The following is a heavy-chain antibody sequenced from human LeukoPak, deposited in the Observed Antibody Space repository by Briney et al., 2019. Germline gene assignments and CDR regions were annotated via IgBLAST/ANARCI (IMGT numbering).Heavy chain of an antibody. J-gene: IGHJ4*02. Sequence: KSSETLSLTCTVSGGSISSYYWSWIRQPPGKGLEWIGYIYYSGSTNYNPSLKSRVTITVDTSKNQFSLKLSSVTAADTAVYYCARHSTYYYDSSYYFDYWGQGTLVTVSS. CDR3: ARHSTYYYDSSYYFDY. V-gene: IGHV4-59*08. D-gene: IGHD3-22*01. CDR1: GGSISSYY. CDR2: IYYSGST.